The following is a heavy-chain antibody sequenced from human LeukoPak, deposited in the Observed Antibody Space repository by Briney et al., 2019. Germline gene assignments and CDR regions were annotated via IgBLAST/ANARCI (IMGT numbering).Heavy chain of an antibody. CDR2: ISYDGSNK. V-gene: IGHV3-30-3*01. CDR3: AGDLSFSSGWGFDY. J-gene: IGHJ4*02. D-gene: IGHD6-19*01. CDR1: GFTFSSYA. Sequence: GRSLRLSCAASGFTFSSYAMHWVRQAPGKGREGVAVISYDGSNKYYADSVKGRFTISRDNSKNTLYLQMNSLRADDTAVYYCAGDLSFSSGWGFDYWGQGTLVTVSS.